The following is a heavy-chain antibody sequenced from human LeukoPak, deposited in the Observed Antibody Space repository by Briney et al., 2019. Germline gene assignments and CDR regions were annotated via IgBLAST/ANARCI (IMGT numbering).Heavy chain of an antibody. J-gene: IGHJ4*02. CDR1: GFTFSSNA. CDR3: AKDMATKYTLDH. CDR2: ISYDGIVK. D-gene: IGHD6-6*01. Sequence: PGRSLRLSCAASGFTFSSNAMHWVRQAPGKGLEWVSFISYDGIVKYYVDSMKGRFTITRDNSKNTLYLQMNSLRAEDSAVYYCAKDMATKYTLDHWGQGALVTVSS. V-gene: IGHV3-30*18.